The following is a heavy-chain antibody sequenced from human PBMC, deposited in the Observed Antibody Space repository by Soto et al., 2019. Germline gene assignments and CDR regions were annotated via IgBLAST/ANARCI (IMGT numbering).Heavy chain of an antibody. CDR1: GGTFSSYT. CDR3: AIGGQFVPQFD. D-gene: IGHD2-2*01. J-gene: IGHJ2*01. Sequence: QVQLVQSGAEVKKPGSSVKVSCKASGGTFSSYTICWVRQAPGQGLAWMGRIIPILGIANYAQKFQGRVTITADKSTSTAYMELRSLMSVDRAGYYLAIGGQFVPQFD. CDR2: IIPILGIA. V-gene: IGHV1-69*02.